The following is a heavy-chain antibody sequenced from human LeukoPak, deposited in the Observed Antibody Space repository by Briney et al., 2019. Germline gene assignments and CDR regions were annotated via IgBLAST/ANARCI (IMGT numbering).Heavy chain of an antibody. CDR1: GDSVSSNSVT. V-gene: IGHV6-1*01. CDR3: ARRLTQYDCFDP. CDR2: TYYRSTWYN. Sequence: SQTLSLTCAISGDSVSSNSVTWNWIRQSPSRGLEWLGRTYYRSTWYNDYAVSVRGRIAVNPDTSKNQFSLHQNSVTPEDTAVYYCARRLTQYDCFDPWGQGILVTVSS. J-gene: IGHJ5*02. D-gene: IGHD2-2*01.